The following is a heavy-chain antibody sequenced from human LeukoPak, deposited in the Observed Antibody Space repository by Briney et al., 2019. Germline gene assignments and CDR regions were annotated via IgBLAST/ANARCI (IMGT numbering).Heavy chain of an antibody. Sequence: PSETLSLTCTVSGGSISSSSYYWGWIRQPPGKGLEWIGGIYSSGSTYYNPSLKSRVTISVDTSKNQFSLKLSSVTAADTAVYYCARIVVADFDYWDQGTLVTVSS. V-gene: IGHV4-39*01. CDR3: ARIVVADFDY. CDR1: GGSISSSSYY. CDR2: IYSSGST. D-gene: IGHD3-22*01. J-gene: IGHJ4*02.